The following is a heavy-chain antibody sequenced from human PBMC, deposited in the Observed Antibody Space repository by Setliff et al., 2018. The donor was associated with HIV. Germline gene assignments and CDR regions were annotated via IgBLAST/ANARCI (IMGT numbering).Heavy chain of an antibody. CDR2: ISGSSSTI. V-gene: IGHV3-48*01. D-gene: IGHD6-13*01. CDR3: SRLRSDDTAVYYCARDPGYKSTWYGVFDI. J-gene: IGHJ3*02. Sequence: PGGSLRLSCAASGFTFSSYSMNWVRQAPGKGLEWVSYISGSSSTIDYAGSLKGRFTISRDNAKNSLYLQMTRDTSISTTYMELSRLRSDDTAVYYCARDPGYKSTWYGVFDIWGQGTMVTVSS. CDR1: GFTFSSYS.